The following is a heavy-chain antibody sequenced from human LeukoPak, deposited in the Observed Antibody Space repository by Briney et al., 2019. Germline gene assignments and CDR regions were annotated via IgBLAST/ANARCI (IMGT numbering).Heavy chain of an antibody. Sequence: GGSVRLSCAASGFTFNSYAMRWVRQAPGGGLECVSFISGSGGYTYYADSVKGRFSISRDNSKNTLYLQMNSLRAEDMAVYYCARDQGFLAVVGPFDYWGQGTLVTVSS. CDR1: GFTFNSYA. J-gene: IGHJ4*02. CDR2: ISGSGGYT. D-gene: IGHD6-19*01. CDR3: ARDQGFLAVVGPFDY. V-gene: IGHV3-23*01.